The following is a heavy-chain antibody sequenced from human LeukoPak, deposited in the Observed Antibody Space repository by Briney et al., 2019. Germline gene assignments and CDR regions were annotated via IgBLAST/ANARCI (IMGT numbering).Heavy chain of an antibody. Sequence: GASVKVSCKASGGTFSSYAISWVRQAPGQGLEWMGGIIPIFGTANYAQKFQGRVTMTRDTSTSTVYMELSSLRSEDTAVYYCARVVDGGFDYWGQGTLVTVSS. CDR3: ARVVDGGFDY. J-gene: IGHJ4*02. D-gene: IGHD2-2*01. CDR2: IIPIFGTA. V-gene: IGHV1-69*05. CDR1: GGTFSSYA.